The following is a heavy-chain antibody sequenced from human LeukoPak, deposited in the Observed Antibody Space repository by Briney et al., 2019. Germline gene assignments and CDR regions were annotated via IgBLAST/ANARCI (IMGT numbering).Heavy chain of an antibody. Sequence: GGSLRLSCAASGFTFSSYAMHWVRQAPGKGLEWVAVISYDGSNKYYADSVKGRFTISRDNSKNTLYLQMNSLRAEDTAVYYCARDGHTYYYGSGSYYNAARYYYGMDVWGKGTTVTVSS. D-gene: IGHD3-10*01. CDR2: ISYDGSNK. CDR1: GFTFSSYA. V-gene: IGHV3-30-3*01. CDR3: ARDGHTYYYGSGSYYNAARYYYGMDV. J-gene: IGHJ6*04.